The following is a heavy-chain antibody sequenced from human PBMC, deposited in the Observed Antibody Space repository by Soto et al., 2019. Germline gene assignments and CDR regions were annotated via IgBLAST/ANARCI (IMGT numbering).Heavy chain of an antibody. CDR1: GGTFSSYA. V-gene: IGHV1-69*13. J-gene: IGHJ4*02. CDR3: PRVGCSGGSSYPTFDY. CDR2: IIPIFGTA. Sequence: SVKVSCKASGGTFSSYAISWVRQAPGQGLEWMGGIIPIFGTANYAQKFQGRVTITADESTSTAYRELSSLRSEDTAVYYCPRVGCSGGSSYPTFDYWGQGSQVTVPS. D-gene: IGHD2-15*01.